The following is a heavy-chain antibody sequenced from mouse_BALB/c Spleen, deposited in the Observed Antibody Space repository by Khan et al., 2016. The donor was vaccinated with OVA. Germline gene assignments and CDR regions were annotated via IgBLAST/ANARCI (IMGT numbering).Heavy chain of an antibody. CDR1: GYTFTNYG. V-gene: IGHV9-3-1*01. Sequence: QIQLVQSGPELKKPGETVKISCKASGYTFTNYGMNWVKQAPGKGLKWMGWINTYTGDPTHDDDFKGRFAFTSETSASTAYLQINNLKNEDTATYFCARPPYFAYVMVYWGQGTSVTVSA. D-gene: IGHD2-10*01. J-gene: IGHJ4*01. CDR2: INTYTGDP. CDR3: ARPPYFAYVMVY.